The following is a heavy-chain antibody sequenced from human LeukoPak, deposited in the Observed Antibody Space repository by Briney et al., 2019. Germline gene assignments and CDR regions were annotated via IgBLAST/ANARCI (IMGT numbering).Heavy chain of an antibody. Sequence: SVKVSCKASGGTFSSYAISWVRRAPGQGLEWMGRIIPIFGTANYAQKFQGRVTITTDESTSTAYMELSSLRSEDTAVYYCARKDHDSSGYYYYYWGQGTLVTVSS. CDR3: ARKDHDSSGYYYYY. CDR1: GGTFSSYA. D-gene: IGHD3-22*01. J-gene: IGHJ4*02. V-gene: IGHV1-69*05. CDR2: IIPIFGTA.